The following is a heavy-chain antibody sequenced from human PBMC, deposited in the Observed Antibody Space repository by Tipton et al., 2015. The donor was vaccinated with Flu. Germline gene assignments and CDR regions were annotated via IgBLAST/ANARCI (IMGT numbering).Heavy chain of an antibody. CDR2: IWYDGSNR. D-gene: IGHD3-3*01. V-gene: IGHV3-33*01. CDR3: ARDLGWSAYYTDAFDI. Sequence: SLRLSCAASGFTFSNYGMHWVRQAPGKGLEWVAVIWYDGSNRYYADSVKGRFTISRDNSNKTLYLEMNSLRAEDTAVYYCARDLGWSAYYTDAFDIWGQGTMVTVSS. J-gene: IGHJ3*02. CDR1: GFTFSNYG.